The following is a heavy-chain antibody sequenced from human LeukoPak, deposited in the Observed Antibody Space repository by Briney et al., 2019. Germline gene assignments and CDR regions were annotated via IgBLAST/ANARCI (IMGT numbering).Heavy chain of an antibody. CDR3: AKGITSNDAFDI. Sequence: GGSLRLSCAASGFTFSSYGMHWVRQAPGKRLEWVAVIWYDESHKYCADSVKGRFTISRDNSKNTMYLQMNSLGVEDTAVYYCAKGITSNDAFDIWGQGTMVTVS. CDR1: GFTFSSYG. V-gene: IGHV3-30*02. CDR2: IWYDESHK. J-gene: IGHJ3*02. D-gene: IGHD3-10*01.